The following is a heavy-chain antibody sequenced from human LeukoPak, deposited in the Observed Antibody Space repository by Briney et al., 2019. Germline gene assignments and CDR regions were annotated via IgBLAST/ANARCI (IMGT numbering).Heavy chain of an antibody. J-gene: IGHJ4*02. V-gene: IGHV3-30*04. D-gene: IGHD3-10*01. CDR2: ISYDGSNK. CDR1: GFTFSSYA. Sequence: GGALRLSCAASGFTFSSYAMHWVRQAPGKGLEGVAVISYDGSNKYYADSVKGRFTISRDNSKNTLYLQMNSLRAEDTAVYYCASPTASGIDWVIDYWGQGTLVTVSS. CDR3: ASPTASGIDWVIDY.